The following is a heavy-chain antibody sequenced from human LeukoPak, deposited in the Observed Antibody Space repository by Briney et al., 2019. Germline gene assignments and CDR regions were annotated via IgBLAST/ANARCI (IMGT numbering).Heavy chain of an antibody. CDR1: GGTFSSYA. V-gene: IGHV1-69*04. CDR2: IIPILGIA. Sequence: ASVKVSCKASGGTFSSYAISWVRQAPGQGLEWMGRIIPILGIANYAQKFQGRVTITADKSTSTAYMELSSLRSEDTAVYYCASTGLLWFGELPGDAFDIWGQGTMVTVSS. D-gene: IGHD3-10*01. CDR3: ASTGLLWFGELPGDAFDI. J-gene: IGHJ3*02.